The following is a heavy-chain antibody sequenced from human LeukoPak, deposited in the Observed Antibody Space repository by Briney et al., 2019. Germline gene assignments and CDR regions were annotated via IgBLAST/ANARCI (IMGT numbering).Heavy chain of an antibody. D-gene: IGHD6-13*01. Sequence: SETLSLTCTVSGGSISSYYWSWIRQPAGKGLEWIGRIYTSGSTNYNPSLKSRVTMSVDTSKNQFSLKLSSVTAADTAVYYCARDHSSTPTGYYYYMDVWGKGTTVTVSS. CDR1: GGSISSYY. V-gene: IGHV4-4*07. CDR2: IYTSGST. CDR3: ARDHSSTPTGYYYYMDV. J-gene: IGHJ6*03.